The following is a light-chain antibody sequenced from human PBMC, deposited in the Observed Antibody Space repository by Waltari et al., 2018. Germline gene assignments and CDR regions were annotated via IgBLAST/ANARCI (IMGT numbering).Light chain of an antibody. CDR3: SSFAGTNNFVV. CDR1: SRDGGGHNF. CDR2: EVS. Sequence: QSALTQPPSPSGSPGQSVTIPCTEPSRDGGGHNFVSWYQQHPGKAPKLMIYEVSQRPSGVPDRFSGSKSGDTASLTVSGLQAEDEADYYCSSFAGTNNFVVFGGGTKLTV. J-gene: IGLJ2*01. V-gene: IGLV2-8*01.